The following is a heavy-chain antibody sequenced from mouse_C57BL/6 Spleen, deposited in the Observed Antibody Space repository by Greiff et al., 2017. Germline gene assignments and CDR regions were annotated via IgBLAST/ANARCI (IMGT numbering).Heavy chain of an antibody. CDR1: GYAFSSSW. V-gene: IGHV1-82*01. CDR2: IYPGDGDT. J-gene: IGHJ3*01. Sequence: VQLKESGPELVKPGASVKISCKASGYAFSSSWMNWVKQRPGKGLEWIGRIYPGDGDTNYNGKFKGQATLTAAKSSSTAFMQLSSLTSYEAAVYVCAREYGREPAWFAYWGQGTLVTVSA. CDR3: AREYGREPAWFAY. D-gene: IGHD1-1*01.